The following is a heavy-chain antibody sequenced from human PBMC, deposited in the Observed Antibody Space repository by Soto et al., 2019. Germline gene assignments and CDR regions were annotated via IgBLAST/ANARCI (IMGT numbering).Heavy chain of an antibody. CDR1: GGSISSGGYY. CDR3: ARSVGVAAAGPFDY. CDR2: IYYSGST. J-gene: IGHJ4*02. V-gene: IGHV4-31*03. Sequence: QVQLQESGPGLVKPSQTLSLPCTVSGGSISSGGYYWSWIRQHPGKGLEWIGYIYYSGSTYYKPSHKSSVTTSVDTSKQQFSLKLGSVTSADTAGYYCARSVGVAAAGPFDYWGQGTLVTVSS. D-gene: IGHD6-13*01.